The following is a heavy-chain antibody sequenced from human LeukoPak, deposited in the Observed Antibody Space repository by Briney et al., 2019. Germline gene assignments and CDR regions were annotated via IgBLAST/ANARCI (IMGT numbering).Heavy chain of an antibody. Sequence: GVSVRLSCAASGFTFSNYWMHWVRQVPGKGLVWVSRINRLRSGTSYAQSVEGRFTISSDNAKNTVYLQMNSLRAEDTAVYYCAGLPDGGECYFEYWGQGTLDTV. V-gene: IGHV3-74*01. CDR3: AGLPDGGECYFEY. J-gene: IGHJ4*02. CDR2: INRLRSGT. CDR1: GFTFSNYW. D-gene: IGHD3-16*01.